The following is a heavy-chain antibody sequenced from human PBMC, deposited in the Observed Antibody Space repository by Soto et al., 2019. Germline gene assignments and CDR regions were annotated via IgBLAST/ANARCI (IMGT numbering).Heavy chain of an antibody. CDR3: ARGRSSTSPYPIGY. D-gene: IGHD2-2*01. Sequence: QVQLQESGPGLVKPSQTLSLTCTVSGGSISSGGYYWSWIRQHPGKGLEWIGYIYYSGSTYYNPSLKGRVTISVDTSKNPFPRKLSAVTAADTAVYYCARGRSSTSPYPIGYWGQGTLVTVSS. J-gene: IGHJ4*02. CDR2: IYYSGST. V-gene: IGHV4-31*03. CDR1: GGSISSGGYY.